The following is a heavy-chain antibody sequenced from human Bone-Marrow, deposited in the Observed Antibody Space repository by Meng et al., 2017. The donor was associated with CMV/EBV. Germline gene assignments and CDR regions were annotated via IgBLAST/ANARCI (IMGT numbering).Heavy chain of an antibody. D-gene: IGHD2-15*01. J-gene: IGHJ6*02. CDR3: AKKSGVCSGGSCYSYYYYGMDV. V-gene: IGHV3-23*01. CDR2: ISGSGGST. Sequence: GESLKISCAASGFTFSSYAMSWVRQAPGKGLEWVSAISGSGGSTDYADSVKGRFTISRDNSKNTLYLQMNSLRAEDTAVYYCAKKSGVCSGGSCYSYYYYGMDVWGQGTTVTVSS. CDR1: GFTFSSYA.